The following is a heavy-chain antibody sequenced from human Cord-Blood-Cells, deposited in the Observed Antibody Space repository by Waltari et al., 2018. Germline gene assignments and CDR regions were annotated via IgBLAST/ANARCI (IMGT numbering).Heavy chain of an antibody. Sequence: QLQLQESGPGLVKPSETLSLPCTVSGGSISSSSSHSGWILQPPGTGLEWIGSIYYSGSTYYNPSLKSPVTISVDTSKNQFSRKLSSVTAADTAVYYCASSIQGGTDYWGQGTLVTVSS. V-gene: IGHV4-39*01. D-gene: IGHD3-16*01. J-gene: IGHJ4*02. CDR2: IYYSGST. CDR1: GGSISSSSSH. CDR3: ASSIQGGTDY.